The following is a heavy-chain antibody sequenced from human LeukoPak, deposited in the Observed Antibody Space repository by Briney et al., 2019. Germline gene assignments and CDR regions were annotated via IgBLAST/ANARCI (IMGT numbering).Heavy chain of an antibody. D-gene: IGHD3-3*01. V-gene: IGHV1-18*04. Sequence: ASVKVSCKASGYTFTSYYMHWVRQAPGQGLDWMGWISAYNGNTNYAQKLQGRVTMTTDTSTSTAYMELRSLRSDDTAVYYCARVSDFWSGYYLSGTNNWFDPWGQGTLVTVSS. CDR3: ARVSDFWSGYYLSGTNNWFDP. CDR1: GYTFTSYY. CDR2: ISAYNGNT. J-gene: IGHJ5*02.